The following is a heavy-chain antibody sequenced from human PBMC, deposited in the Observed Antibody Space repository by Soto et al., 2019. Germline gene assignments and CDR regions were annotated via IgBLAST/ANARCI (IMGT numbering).Heavy chain of an antibody. V-gene: IGHV1-3*01. CDR3: ARDILFDY. J-gene: IGHJ4*02. CDR2: INAGNGNT. CDR1: GYTFTSYA. Sequence: ASVKVSCKASGYTFTSYAMLWVRQAPGQRLEWMGWINAGNGNTEYSQKFQGRVTITRDTSASTAYMELSSLRSEDTAVYYCARDILFDYWGQGTLVTVSS. D-gene: IGHD2-15*01.